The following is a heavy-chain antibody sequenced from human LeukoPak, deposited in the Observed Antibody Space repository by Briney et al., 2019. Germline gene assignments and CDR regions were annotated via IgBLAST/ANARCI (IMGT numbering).Heavy chain of an antibody. J-gene: IGHJ4*02. CDR2: IYSGGST. Sequence: GGSLRLSFAASGFTVIRNYMSWVRPAPGKGLEWVSVIYSGGSTYHANSVKGRFTISRDNSKNTLYLQMNSLRAEDTAVYYCARDDNNSGYYYAWGQGTLVTVSS. CDR3: ARDDNNSGYYYA. CDR1: GFTVIRNY. D-gene: IGHD3-22*01. V-gene: IGHV3-53*01.